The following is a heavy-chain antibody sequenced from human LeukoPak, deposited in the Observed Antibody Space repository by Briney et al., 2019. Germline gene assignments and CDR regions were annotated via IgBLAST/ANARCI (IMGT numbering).Heavy chain of an antibody. J-gene: IGHJ6*03. CDR1: GGSISSYY. CDR2: IYYSGST. CDR3: ARVGYCSSTSCPTPHYYYYYMDV. V-gene: IGHV4-59*01. Sequence: PSETLSLTCTVSGGSISSYYWSWIRQPPGKGLEWSGYIYYSGSTNYNPSLKSRVTISVDTSKNQFSLKLSSVTAADTAVYYCARVGYCSSTSCPTPHYYYYYMDVWGKGTTVTVSS. D-gene: IGHD2-2*01.